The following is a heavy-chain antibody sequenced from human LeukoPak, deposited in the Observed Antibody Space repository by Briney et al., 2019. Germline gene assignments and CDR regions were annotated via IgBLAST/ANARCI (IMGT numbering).Heavy chain of an antibody. V-gene: IGHV1-2*02. CDR1: GYTFTGYY. CDR2: INPKSGGT. D-gene: IGHD3-22*01. Sequence: ASVKVSCKASGYTFTGYYMHWVRQAPGQGLEWMGWINPKSGGTNYAQKFQGRVTITRDTSISTAYMELSRLRSDDTAVYYCARVRYYDSSAGDFDYWGQGTLVTVSS. J-gene: IGHJ4*02. CDR3: ARVRYYDSSAGDFDY.